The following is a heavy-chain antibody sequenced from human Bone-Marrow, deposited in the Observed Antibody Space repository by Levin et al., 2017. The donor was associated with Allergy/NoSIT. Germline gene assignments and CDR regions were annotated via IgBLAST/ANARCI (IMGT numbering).Heavy chain of an antibody. CDR2: ITTGSNYK. CDR3: ARSHPLTGTTHFSYQDGMDV. CDR1: GFDFHIYV. V-gene: IGHV3-21*06. J-gene: IGHJ6*02. D-gene: IGHD1/OR15-1a*01. Sequence: PGGSLRLSCEASGFDFHIYVMNWVRQAPGKGLEWLSSITTGSNYKYYVDSVRGRFVISRDNGRNSLYLQMNSLRAEDTAVYYCARSHPLTGTTHFSYQDGMDVWGQGTTVTVSS.